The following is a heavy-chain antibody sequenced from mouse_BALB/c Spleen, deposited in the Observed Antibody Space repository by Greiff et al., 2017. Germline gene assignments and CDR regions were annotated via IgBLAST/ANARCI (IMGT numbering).Heavy chain of an antibody. D-gene: IGHD2-2*01. CDR3: TRWLYWYFDV. V-gene: IGHV1-15*01. CDR2: IDPETGGT. Sequence: QVQLKQSGAELVRPGASVTLSCKASGYTFTDYEMHWVKQTPVHGLEWIGAIDPETGGTAYNQKFKGKATLTADKSSSTAYMELRSLTSEDSAVYYCTRWLYWYFDVWGAGTTVTVSS. CDR1: GYTFTDYE. J-gene: IGHJ1*01.